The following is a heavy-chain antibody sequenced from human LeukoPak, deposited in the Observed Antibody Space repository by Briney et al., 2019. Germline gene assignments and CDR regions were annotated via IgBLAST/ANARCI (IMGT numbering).Heavy chain of an antibody. J-gene: IGHJ4*02. CDR2: IYHSENT. Sequence: SQTLSLTCTVSGGSISSGGYYWSWIRQHPGKGLEWIGYIYHSENTNYNPSLKSRVTMSVDTSKNQFSLKLSSVTAADTAVYYCARRATVTRSPFDYWGQGTLVTVSS. D-gene: IGHD4-17*01. V-gene: IGHV4-31*03. CDR1: GGSISSGGYY. CDR3: ARRATVTRSPFDY.